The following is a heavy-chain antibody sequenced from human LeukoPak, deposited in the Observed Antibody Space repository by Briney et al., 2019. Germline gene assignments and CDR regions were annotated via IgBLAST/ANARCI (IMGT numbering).Heavy chain of an antibody. CDR1: GGSISSYY. J-gene: IGHJ5*02. D-gene: IGHD2-2*01. Sequence: SETLSLTCTVYGGSISSYYWSWIRQPPGKGLEWIGYIYYSGSTNYNPSLKSRVTISVDTSKNQFSLKLSSVTAADTAVYYCAAYQLLFGFDPWGQGTLVTVSS. CDR3: AAYQLLFGFDP. CDR2: IYYSGST. V-gene: IGHV4-59*01.